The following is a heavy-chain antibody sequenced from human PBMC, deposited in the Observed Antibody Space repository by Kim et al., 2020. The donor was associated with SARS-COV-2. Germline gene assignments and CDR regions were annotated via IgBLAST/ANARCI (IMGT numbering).Heavy chain of an antibody. CDR1: GGSFSGYY. CDR3: ARVKGGYDFSYYYYYYGMDV. CDR2: INHSGST. V-gene: IGHV4-34*01. D-gene: IGHD5-12*01. Sequence: SETLSLTCAVYGGSFSGYYWSWIRQPPGKGLEWIGEINHSGSTNYNPSLKSRVTISVDTSKNQFSLKLSSVTAADTAVYYCARVKGGYDFSYYYYYYGMDVWGQGTTVTVSS. J-gene: IGHJ6*02.